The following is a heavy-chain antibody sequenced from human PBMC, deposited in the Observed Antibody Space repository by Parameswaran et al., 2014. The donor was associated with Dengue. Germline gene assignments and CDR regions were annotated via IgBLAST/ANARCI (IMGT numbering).Heavy chain of an antibody. V-gene: IGHV1-69*01. J-gene: IGHJ6*02. D-gene: IGHD6-6*01. Sequence: WVRQAPGQGLEWMGGIIPIFGTANYAQKFQGRVTITADESTSTAYMELSSLRSEDTAVYYCASRIAARRVPPFYYYYGMDVWGQGTTVTVSS. CDR2: IIPIFGTA. CDR3: ASRIAARRVPPFYYYYGMDV.